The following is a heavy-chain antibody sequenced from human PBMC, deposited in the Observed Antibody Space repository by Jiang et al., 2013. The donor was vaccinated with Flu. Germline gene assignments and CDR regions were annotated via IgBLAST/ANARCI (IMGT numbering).Heavy chain of an antibody. Sequence: LLKPSETLSLTCTVSGGSISNYYWSWIRQPPGKGLEWIGFIYYSGSTNYNPSLKSRVTISVDTSKNQFSLKLSSVTAADTAVYYCAGEPETGTYYYYGMDVWGKGTTVTVSS. J-gene: IGHJ6*04. CDR3: AGEPETGTYYYYGMDV. CDR2: IYYSGST. D-gene: IGHD1/OR15-1a*01. CDR1: GGSISNYY. V-gene: IGHV4-59*01.